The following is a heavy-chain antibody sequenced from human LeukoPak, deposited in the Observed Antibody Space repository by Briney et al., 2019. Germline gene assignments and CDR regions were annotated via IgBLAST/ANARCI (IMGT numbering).Heavy chain of an antibody. Sequence: SETLSLTCAVYGGSFSGYYWSWIRQPPGKGLEWIGEINHSRSTNYNPSLKSRVTISVDTSKNQFSLKLSSVTAADTAVYYCARGVLMVYAIPNYFDYWGQGTLVTVSS. CDR3: ARGVLMVYAIPNYFDY. V-gene: IGHV4-34*01. J-gene: IGHJ4*02. CDR1: GGSFSGYY. D-gene: IGHD2-8*01. CDR2: INHSRST.